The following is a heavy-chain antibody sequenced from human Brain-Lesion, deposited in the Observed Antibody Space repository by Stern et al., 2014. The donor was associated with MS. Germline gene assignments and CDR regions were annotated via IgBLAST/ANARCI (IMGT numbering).Heavy chain of an antibody. V-gene: IGHV3-72*01. CDR2: SRNKPNSYTT. CDR1: GFTFSAHY. CDR3: ARGFHSFDS. J-gene: IGHJ4*02. Sequence: VQLVQPGGGLVRPGGSLRLSCAVSGFTFSAHYMDWVRQATGKGLEWVGRSRNKPNSYTTEYAASVKGRFTVSRDDSKNLLYLQMNSLKTDDTAVYYCARGFHSFDSWGQGTLVTVSS.